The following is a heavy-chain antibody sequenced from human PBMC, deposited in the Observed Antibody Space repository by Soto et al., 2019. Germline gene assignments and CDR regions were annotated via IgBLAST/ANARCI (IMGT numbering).Heavy chain of an antibody. J-gene: IGHJ6*02. V-gene: IGHV4-31*03. CDR3: ARWDYYDSSGPIDDYYGMDV. CDR1: GGSISSGGYY. CDR2: IYYSGST. D-gene: IGHD3-22*01. Sequence: PSETLSLTCTVSGGSISSGGYYWSWIRQHPGKGLEWIGYIYYSGSTYYNPSLKSRVTISVDTSKNQFSLKLSSVTAADTAVYYCARWDYYDSSGPIDDYYGMDVWGQGTTVTVSS.